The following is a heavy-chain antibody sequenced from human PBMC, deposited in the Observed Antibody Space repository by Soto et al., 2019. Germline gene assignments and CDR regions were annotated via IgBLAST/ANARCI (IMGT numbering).Heavy chain of an antibody. CDR3: TRHDSNYDFWSGSPPRYGLDV. CDR2: IRSKANSYAT. J-gene: IGHJ6*02. D-gene: IGHD3-3*01. CDR1: GFTFSGSA. Sequence: PGGSLSLSCAAPGFTFSGSAMHWVRQASGKGLEWVGRIRSKANSYATAYAASVKGRFTISRDDSKNTAYLQMNSLKTEDTAVYYCTRHDSNYDFWSGSPPRYGLDVWGQGTTVTVSS. V-gene: IGHV3-73*01.